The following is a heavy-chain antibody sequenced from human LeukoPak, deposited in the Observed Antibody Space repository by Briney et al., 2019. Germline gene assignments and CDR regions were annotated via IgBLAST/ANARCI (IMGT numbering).Heavy chain of an antibody. CDR1: GGSIISSAYY. CDR3: ARRVDGAYGLCFYP. CDR2: ISYSGST. V-gene: IGHV4-39*01. Sequence: SETLSLTCSVSGGSIISSAYYWGWIRQPPGKGLEWIGSISYSGSTYYNPSLKSRVTISADTSKNQFSLNLNSVTAADTAVYYCARRVDGAYGLCFYPWGQGTLVTVSS. D-gene: IGHD4-17*01. J-gene: IGHJ5*02.